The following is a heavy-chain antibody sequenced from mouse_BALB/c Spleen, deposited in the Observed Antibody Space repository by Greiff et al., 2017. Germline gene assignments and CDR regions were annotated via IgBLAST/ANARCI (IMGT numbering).Heavy chain of an antibody. CDR3: ARDHYGSTPGDY. CDR2: IDPANGNT. CDR1: GFNIKDTY. V-gene: IGHV14-3*02. D-gene: IGHD1-1*01. J-gene: IGHJ4*01. Sequence: EVQLQQSGAELVKPGASVKLSCTASGFNIKDTYMHWVKQRPEQGLEWIGRIDPANGNTKYDPKFQGKATITADTSSNTAYLQLSSLTSEDTAVYYCARDHYGSTPGDYWGQGTSVTVSS.